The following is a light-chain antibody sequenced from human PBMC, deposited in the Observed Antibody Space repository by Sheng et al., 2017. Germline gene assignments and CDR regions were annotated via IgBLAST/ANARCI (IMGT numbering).Light chain of an antibody. CDR1: QSVGSSY. CDR3: HQLATSPQIT. V-gene: IGKV3-20*01. CDR2: ATS. J-gene: IGKJ5*01. Sequence: EIVLTQSPGTLSLSPGDRATLSCRASQSVGSSYLVWYQQKPGQAPRLLIYATSTRATGIPDRFSGGGSGADFTLTISRLEPEDFAVYYCHQLATSPQITFGQGTRLEIK.